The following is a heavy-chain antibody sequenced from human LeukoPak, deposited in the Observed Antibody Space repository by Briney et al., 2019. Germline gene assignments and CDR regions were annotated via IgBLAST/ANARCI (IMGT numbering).Heavy chain of an antibody. Sequence: GGSLTLSCVASGLNFDDSAMHWVRQAPGKGLEWVSLISADGGSTFSADSVKGRFSISRDNSENSLYLQMNSLRSEDTAMYYCAKESGKFDYWGQGTLVAVSS. V-gene: IGHV3-43*02. CDR3: AKESGKFDY. CDR2: ISADGGST. J-gene: IGHJ4*02. CDR1: GLNFDDSA.